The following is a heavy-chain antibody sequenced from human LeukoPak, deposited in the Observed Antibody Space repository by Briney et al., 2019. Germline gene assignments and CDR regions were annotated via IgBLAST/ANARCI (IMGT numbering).Heavy chain of an antibody. Sequence: SETLSLTCAVSGGSISSSNWWSWVRQPPGKGLEWIGEIYHSGSTNYNPSLKSRVTISVDKSKNQFSLKLSSVTAADTAVYYCARAVSKRLQYYFDYWGQRTLVTVSS. J-gene: IGHJ4*02. CDR2: IYHSGST. CDR3: ARAVSKRLQYYFDY. D-gene: IGHD4-11*01. V-gene: IGHV4-4*02. CDR1: GGSISSSNW.